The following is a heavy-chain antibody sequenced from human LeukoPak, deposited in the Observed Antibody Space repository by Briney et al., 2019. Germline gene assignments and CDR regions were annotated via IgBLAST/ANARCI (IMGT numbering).Heavy chain of an antibody. J-gene: IGHJ3*02. V-gene: IGHV3-21*01. Sequence: GGSLRLSCAASGFTFSSYWMHWVRQAPGKGLVWVSFIDTSGSYIYYGDSMKGRFTISRDNAKNSLYLQMSGLRAEDTAVYYCARGRSITLLRGVAMSDGFDIWGQGAMVTVSS. CDR2: IDTSGSYI. CDR1: GFTFSSYW. CDR3: ARGRSITLLRGVAMSDGFDI. D-gene: IGHD3-10*01.